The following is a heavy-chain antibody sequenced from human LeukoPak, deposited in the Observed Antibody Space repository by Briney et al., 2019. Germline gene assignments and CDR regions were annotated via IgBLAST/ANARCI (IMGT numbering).Heavy chain of an antibody. CDR1: GVTVMSNY. CDR3: GRGSAGYPADD. CDR2: IYSGGIT. D-gene: IGHD5-12*01. Sequence: GGSLRLSCEVSGVTVMSNYMSWVRQAPGKGLEWVSLIYSGGITYYADSVKGRFISSRDNSKNTLYLQMNSLRAEDTAVYYCGRGSAGYPADDRGQGTLVTVSS. J-gene: IGHJ4*02. V-gene: IGHV3-66*01.